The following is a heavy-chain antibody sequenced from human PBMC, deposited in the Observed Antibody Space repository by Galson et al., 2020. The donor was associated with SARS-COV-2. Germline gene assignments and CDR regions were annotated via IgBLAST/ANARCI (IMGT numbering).Heavy chain of an antibody. V-gene: IGHV3-23*01. Sequence: ITISGARTYYADSVKGRFTISRDNSKNTVYLQMNSLRVEDTAVYYCAKLADHYDILTGLDYWGQGTLVTVSS. J-gene: IGHJ4*02. CDR2: ITISGART. CDR3: AKLADHYDILTGLDY. D-gene: IGHD3-9*01.